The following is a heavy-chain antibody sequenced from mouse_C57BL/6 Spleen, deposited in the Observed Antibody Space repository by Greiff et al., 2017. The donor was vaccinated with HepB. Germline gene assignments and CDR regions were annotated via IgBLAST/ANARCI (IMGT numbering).Heavy chain of an antibody. Sequence: LQQPGAELVKPGASVKMSCKASGYTFTSYWITWVKQRPGQGLEWIGDIYPGSGSTNYNEKFKSKATLTVDTSSSTAYMQLSSLTSEDSAVYYCARMYYYGSSPDYWGQGTTLTVSS. J-gene: IGHJ2*01. CDR3: ARMYYYGSSPDY. V-gene: IGHV1-55*01. CDR2: IYPGSGST. D-gene: IGHD1-1*01. CDR1: GYTFTSYW.